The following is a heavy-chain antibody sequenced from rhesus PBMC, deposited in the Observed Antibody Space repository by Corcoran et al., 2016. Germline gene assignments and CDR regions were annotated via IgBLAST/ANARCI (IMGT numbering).Heavy chain of an antibody. V-gene: IGHV4S10*01. J-gene: IGHJ4*01. CDR1: GGSISDSYR. Sequence: QVQLQESGPGVVKPSETLSLTCAVSGGSISDSYRWSWIRQPPGKGREWIEYIYGSSTGTNYNPSLKSRLTISKDTAKNQFSLKLSSVTAADTAVYYCASPTLWTGYYYFDYWGQGVLVTVSS. D-gene: IGHD3-3*01. CDR2: IYGSSTGT. CDR3: ASPTLWTGYYYFDY.